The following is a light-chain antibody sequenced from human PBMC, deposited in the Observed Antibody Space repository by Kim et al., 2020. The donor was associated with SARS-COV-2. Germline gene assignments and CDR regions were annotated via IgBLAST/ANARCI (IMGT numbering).Light chain of an antibody. CDR3: QAWDSSTVV. Sequence: SLSPGQTASITCSGDKLGDKYACWYQQKPGQSPVLVIYQDSKRPSGIPERFSGSNSGNTVTLTISGTQAMDEADYYCQAWDSSTVVFGGGTKVTVL. J-gene: IGLJ2*01. CDR1: KLGDKY. CDR2: QDS. V-gene: IGLV3-1*01.